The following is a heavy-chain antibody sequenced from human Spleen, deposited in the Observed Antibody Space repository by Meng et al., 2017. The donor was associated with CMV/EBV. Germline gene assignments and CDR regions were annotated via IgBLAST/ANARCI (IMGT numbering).Heavy chain of an antibody. Sequence: YTFTGYYMHWVRQAPGQGLEWRGWINPDSGGTIYAQKFQGRVTMTGDTSIYTAYMELSRLRSDDTAMYYCARGSGYCSSSSCSLFAYWGQGALVTVSS. J-gene: IGHJ4*02. CDR2: INPDSGGT. V-gene: IGHV1-2*02. CDR3: ARGSGYCSSSSCSLFAY. CDR1: YTFTGYY. D-gene: IGHD2-2*01.